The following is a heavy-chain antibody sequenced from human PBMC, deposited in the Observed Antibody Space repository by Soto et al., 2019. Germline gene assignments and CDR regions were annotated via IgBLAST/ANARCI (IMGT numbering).Heavy chain of an antibody. D-gene: IGHD4-4*01. Sequence: SETLSLTCAVSGGSISGGGYSWSWIRQPPGKGLEWIGYIYHSGSTYYNPSLKSRVTISVDRSKNQFSLKLSSVTAADTAVYYCARADSTSRFYFDHWGQGTLVTVSS. V-gene: IGHV4-30-2*01. CDR2: IYHSGST. CDR1: GGSISGGGYS. J-gene: IGHJ4*02. CDR3: ARADSTSRFYFDH.